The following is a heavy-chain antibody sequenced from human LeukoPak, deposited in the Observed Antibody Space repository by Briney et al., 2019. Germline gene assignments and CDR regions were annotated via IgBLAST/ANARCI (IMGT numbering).Heavy chain of an antibody. CDR1: GFTLRNFA. D-gene: IGHD5/OR15-5a*01. CDR2: ISSSRLTT. Sequence: GGSLSLSCAGSGFTLRNFAMTWVRQAPGKGLEWVSSISSSRLTTYYTDSVKGRFTISRDNSKNTTYLQMNSLRAEDTAVYYCSKDPNGVYVGAFDTWGQGVLVTVSS. CDR3: SKDPNGVYVGAFDT. V-gene: IGHV3-23*01. J-gene: IGHJ5*02.